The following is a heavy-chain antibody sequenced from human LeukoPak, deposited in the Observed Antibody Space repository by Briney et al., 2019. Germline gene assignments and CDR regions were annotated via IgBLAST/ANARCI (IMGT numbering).Heavy chain of an antibody. CDR3: ARVYSSTHNWFDT. D-gene: IGHD6-13*01. J-gene: IGHJ5*02. CDR2: MNPNSGNT. V-gene: IGHV1-8*01. Sequence: ASVKVSCKASGYTFTTYDINWVRQATGQGLEWMGWMNPNSGNTGYAQKFQGRVSMTRNTSISTVYMELSSLRSEDTAVYYCARVYSSTHNWFDTWGQGTQVTVSS. CDR1: GYTFTTYD.